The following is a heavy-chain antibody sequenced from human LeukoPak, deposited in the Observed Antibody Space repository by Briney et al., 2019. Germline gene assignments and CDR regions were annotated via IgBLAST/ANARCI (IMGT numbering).Heavy chain of an antibody. V-gene: IGHV3-43*02. CDR3: VRDTGSGWDFDY. J-gene: IGHJ4*02. D-gene: IGHD6-19*01. CDR1: GFTFNAYA. CDR2: VKGDGVTT. Sequence: GGSLRLSYAASGFTFNAYAIHWVRQAPGKGLEWVSLVKGDGVTTDYANSVKGRFTVSRDNSKNSLYLQMSNLRTEDTALYYCVRDTGSGWDFDYWGQGTLVTVS.